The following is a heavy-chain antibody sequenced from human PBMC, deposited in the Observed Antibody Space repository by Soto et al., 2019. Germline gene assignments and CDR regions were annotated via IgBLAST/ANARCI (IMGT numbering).Heavy chain of an antibody. CDR3: AKASLRYFDWLSRTTDY. Sequence: GGSLRLSCAASGFTFSSYGMHWVRQAPGKGLEWVAVISYDGSNKYYADSVKGRFTISRDNSKNTLYLQMNSLRAEDTAVYYCAKASLRYFDWLSRTTDYWGQGTLVTVSS. D-gene: IGHD3-9*01. CDR1: GFTFSSYG. J-gene: IGHJ4*02. V-gene: IGHV3-30*18. CDR2: ISYDGSNK.